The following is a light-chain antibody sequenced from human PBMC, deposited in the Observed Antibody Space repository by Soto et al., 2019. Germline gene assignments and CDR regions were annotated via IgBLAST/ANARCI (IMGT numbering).Light chain of an antibody. J-gene: IGLJ1*01. V-gene: IGLV2-14*03. CDR2: DDS. CDR3: ISYTSSSPYV. Sequence: QSVLTQPASVSGSPGQSITISCTGTSSDVGGYNYVSWYQHHPGKAPKLIIFDDSNRPSGISNRFSGSKSGNTASLTISGLQAEDEADYYCISYTSSSPYVFGTGTKLTVL. CDR1: SSDVGGYNY.